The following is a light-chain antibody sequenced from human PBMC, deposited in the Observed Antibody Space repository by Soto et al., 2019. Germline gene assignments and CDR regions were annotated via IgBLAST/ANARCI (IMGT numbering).Light chain of an antibody. CDR3: LQYNNWPPWT. Sequence: EIAVTQSPATLSVSPGESATLSCRASLSVGVNLAWYQQKLGQAPRLLIFGASVMATGVPARFRGSGSGTEFTLTLGSPQSEDSAVYYCLQYNNWPPWTFGQGTKVEIK. V-gene: IGKV3-15*01. J-gene: IGKJ1*01. CDR1: LSVGVN. CDR2: GAS.